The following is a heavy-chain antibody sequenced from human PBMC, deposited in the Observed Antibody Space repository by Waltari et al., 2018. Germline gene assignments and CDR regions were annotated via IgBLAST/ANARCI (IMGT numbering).Heavy chain of an antibody. CDR2: IKQDGSEK. Sequence: EVQLVESGGGLVQPGGSLRLSCAASGFTFSSYWMSWVRQAPGKGLEWVANIKQDGSEKYYVDSVKGQFTISRDNAKNSLYLQMNSLRAEDTAVYYCAREQTLGGLYSSSWYYYYYYMDVWGKGTTVTVSS. V-gene: IGHV3-7*01. CDR1: GFTFSSYW. D-gene: IGHD6-13*01. CDR3: AREQTLGGLYSSSWYYYYYYMDV. J-gene: IGHJ6*03.